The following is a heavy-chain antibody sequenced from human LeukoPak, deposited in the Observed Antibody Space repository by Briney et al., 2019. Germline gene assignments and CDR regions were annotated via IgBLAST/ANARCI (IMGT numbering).Heavy chain of an antibody. CDR2: IHPSGST. D-gene: IGHD1-26*01. CDR3: SRGSDTYKSGVD. V-gene: IGHV4-34*01. Sequence: SETLSLTCVVYGGSFSGYYWSWIRQPPGKGLEWIGEIHPSGSTNYNPSLKSRVTISVDTSKNQFSLKLSSVTAADTAVYFWSRGSDTYKSGVDWGQGTLVTVSS. CDR1: GGSFSGYY. J-gene: IGHJ4*02.